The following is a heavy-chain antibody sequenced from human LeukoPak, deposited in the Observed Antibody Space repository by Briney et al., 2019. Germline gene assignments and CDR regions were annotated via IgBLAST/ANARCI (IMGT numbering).Heavy chain of an antibody. CDR1: GGSISTHY. Sequence: SETLSLTCTISGGSISTHYWSWVRQSPGKGPEWIGNVFYSGSTYYNPSLKSRVTISVDRSKNQFSLKLSSVTAADTAVYYCARDSVTVTGPLGPWGQGTLVTVSS. V-gene: IGHV4-59*11. D-gene: IGHD3-10*01. CDR2: VFYSGST. CDR3: ARDSVTVTGPLGP. J-gene: IGHJ5*02.